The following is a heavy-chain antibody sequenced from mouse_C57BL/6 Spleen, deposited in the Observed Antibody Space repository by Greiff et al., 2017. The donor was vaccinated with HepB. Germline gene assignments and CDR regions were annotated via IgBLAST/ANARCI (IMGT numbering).Heavy chain of an antibody. CDR2: ISDGGSYT. Sequence: EVKLVESGGGLVKPGGSLKLSCAASGFTFSSYAMSWVRQTPEKRLEWVATISDGGSYTYYPDNVKGRFTISRDNAKNNLYLQMSHLKSEDTAMYYCARGGLYGSSPYYFDYWGQGTTLTVSS. J-gene: IGHJ2*01. V-gene: IGHV5-4*03. D-gene: IGHD1-1*01. CDR1: GFTFSSYA. CDR3: ARGGLYGSSPYYFDY.